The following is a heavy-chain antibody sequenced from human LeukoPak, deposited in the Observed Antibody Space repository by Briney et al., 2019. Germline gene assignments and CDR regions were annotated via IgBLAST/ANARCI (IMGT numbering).Heavy chain of an antibody. CDR1: GFTFSDHY. V-gene: IGHV3-72*01. J-gene: IGHJ6*02. Sequence: SGGSLRLSCAASGFTFSDHYMDWVRQAPGKGLEWVGRSRNKPDSYTTEYAASVKGRFTISRDDSKNSLYLQMNSLRAEDTAVYYCASGEVAARLPYYYYGMDVWGQGTTVTVSS. CDR2: SRNKPDSYTT. D-gene: IGHD6-6*01. CDR3: ASGEVAARLPYYYYGMDV.